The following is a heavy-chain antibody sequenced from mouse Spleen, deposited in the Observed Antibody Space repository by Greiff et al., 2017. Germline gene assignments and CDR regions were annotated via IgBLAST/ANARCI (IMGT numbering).Heavy chain of an antibody. V-gene: IGHV1-62-2*01. CDR2: FYPGSGSI. D-gene: IGHD1-1*01. CDR1: GYTFTEYT. CDR3: GRHGPLITTVHYYAMDY. Sequence: QVQLQQSGAELVKPGASVKLSCKASGYTFTEYTIHWVKQRSGQGLEWIGWFYPGSGSIKYNEKFKDKATLTADKSSSTVYMELSSLTSEDSAVYICGRHGPLITTVHYYAMDYWGQGTSVTVSS. J-gene: IGHJ4*01.